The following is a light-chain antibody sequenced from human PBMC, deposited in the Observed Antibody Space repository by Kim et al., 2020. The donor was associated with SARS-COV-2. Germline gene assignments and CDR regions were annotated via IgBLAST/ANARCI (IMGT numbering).Light chain of an antibody. CDR3: QQSYSTPYT. V-gene: IGKV1-39*01. CDR1: QSISSY. CDR2: AAS. J-gene: IGKJ2*01. Sequence: DIQMTQSPSSLSASIGDRVTITCRASQSISSYLNWYQQKPGKTPKALIYAASSLQSGVPSRFSGSGSGTDFTLTITNLQPEDFSTYYCQQSYSTPYTFGQGTKLEI.